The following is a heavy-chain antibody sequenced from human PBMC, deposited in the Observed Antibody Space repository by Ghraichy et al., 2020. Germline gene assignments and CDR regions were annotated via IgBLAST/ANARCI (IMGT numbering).Heavy chain of an antibody. CDR1: GFTFDDHA. Sequence: SLRLSCAASGFTFDDHAMHWVRQAPGKGLEWVSGISWNSDNIGYADSVKGRFTISRDNAKNSLYLQMNSLRAEDTALYYCAKDTSVYYASGSAFDYWGQGTLVTVSS. D-gene: IGHD3-10*01. V-gene: IGHV3-9*01. CDR2: ISWNSDNI. J-gene: IGHJ4*02. CDR3: AKDTSVYYASGSAFDY.